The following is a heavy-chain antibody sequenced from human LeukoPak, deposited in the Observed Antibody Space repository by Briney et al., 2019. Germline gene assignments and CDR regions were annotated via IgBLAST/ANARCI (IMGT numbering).Heavy chain of an antibody. J-gene: IGHJ4*02. CDR3: ARAPRRWLDY. V-gene: IGHV3-30*04. CDR1: GFTFSSYA. CDR2: ISYDGSNK. Sequence: GRSLRLSCAASGFTFSSYAMHWVRQAPGKGLEWVAVISYDGSNKYYADSVKGRFTISRDNSKNTLYLQMNSLRAEDTAVYYCARAPRRWLDYWGQGTLATVSS. D-gene: IGHD4-23*01.